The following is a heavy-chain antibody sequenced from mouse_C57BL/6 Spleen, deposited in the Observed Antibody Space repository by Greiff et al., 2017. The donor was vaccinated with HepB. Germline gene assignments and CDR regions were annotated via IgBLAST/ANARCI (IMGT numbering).Heavy chain of an antibody. CDR2: IDPETGGT. J-gene: IGHJ4*01. CDR1: GYTFTDYE. V-gene: IGHV1-15*01. D-gene: IGHD2-4*01. CDR3: TRLAMRAMDY. Sequence: QVQLQQSGAELVRPGASVTLSCKASGYTFTDYEMHWVKQTPVHGLEWIGAIDPETGGTAYNQKFKGKAILTADKSSSTAYMELRSLTSEDSAVYYGTRLAMRAMDYWGQGTSVTVSS.